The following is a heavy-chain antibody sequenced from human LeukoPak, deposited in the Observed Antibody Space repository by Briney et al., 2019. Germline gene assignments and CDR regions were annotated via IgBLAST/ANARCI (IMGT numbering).Heavy chain of an antibody. CDR2: ISYDGSNK. CDR3: ARVPGFI. V-gene: IGHV3-30*03. Sequence: GGSLSLSCAASGFTFSSYGMHWVRQAPGKGLEWVAVISYDGSNKYYADSVKGRFTISRDNSKNTLYLQMNSLRAEDTAVYYCARVPGFIWGQGTLVTVSS. D-gene: IGHD3-10*01. CDR1: GFTFSSYG. J-gene: IGHJ4*02.